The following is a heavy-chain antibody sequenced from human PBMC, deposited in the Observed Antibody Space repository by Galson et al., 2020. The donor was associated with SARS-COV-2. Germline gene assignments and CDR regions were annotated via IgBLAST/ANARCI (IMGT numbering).Heavy chain of an antibody. D-gene: IGHD3-3*01. CDR2: IYTSGNT. J-gene: IGHJ6*02. V-gene: IGHV4-61*02. CDR1: GASIRSGRYH. Sequence: SETLSLTCTVSGASIRSGRYHWSWIRQPAGKGLESIGRIYTSGNTNYNPSLKSRVPISLDTSKNQFSLRLRSVTAADTAVYYCARGEFFEFNYYGMDVWGQGTTVTVSS. CDR3: ARGEFFEFNYYGMDV.